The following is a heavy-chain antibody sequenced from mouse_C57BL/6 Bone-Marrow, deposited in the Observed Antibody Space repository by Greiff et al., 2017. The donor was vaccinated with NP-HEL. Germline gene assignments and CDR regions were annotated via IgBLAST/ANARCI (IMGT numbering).Heavy chain of an antibody. CDR1: GFTFTDYY. Sequence: EVQLVESGGGLVQPGGSLSLSCAASGFTFTDYYMSWVRQPPGKALEWLGFIRNKANGYTTEYSASVKGRFTISRDNSQSILYLQMNALRAEDSATYYCASAYYGYPYYAMDYWGQGTSVTVSS. D-gene: IGHD2-9*01. V-gene: IGHV7-3*01. J-gene: IGHJ4*01. CDR3: ASAYYGYPYYAMDY. CDR2: IRNKANGYTT.